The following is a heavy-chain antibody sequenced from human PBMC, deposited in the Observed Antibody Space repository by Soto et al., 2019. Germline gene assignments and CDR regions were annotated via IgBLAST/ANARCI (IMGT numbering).Heavy chain of an antibody. D-gene: IGHD2-8*01. CDR1: GFTFNSFG. CDR3: ARTGLQIVQATSYYYGLDV. CDR2: IWHDGTNK. J-gene: IGHJ6*02. V-gene: IGHV3-33*01. Sequence: PGGSLRLSCEASGFTFNSFGMHWVRQAPGKGLEWVAVIWHDGTNKYYVESVKGRFTISRDNSKETLYLQMNNQQDEDTADYKCARTGLQIVQATSYYYGLDVWGQGTTVTVAS.